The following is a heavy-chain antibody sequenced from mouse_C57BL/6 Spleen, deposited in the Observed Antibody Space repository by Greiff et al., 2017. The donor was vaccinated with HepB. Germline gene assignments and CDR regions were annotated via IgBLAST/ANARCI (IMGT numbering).Heavy chain of an antibody. CDR2: IDPENGDT. V-gene: IGHV14-4*01. J-gene: IGHJ3*01. Sequence: EVKLEESGAELVRPGASVKLSCTASGFNIKDDYMHWVKQRPEQGLEWIGWIDPENGDTEYASKFQGKATITADTSSNTAYLQLSSLTSEDTAVYCCTTDGYVYGGQGTLVTVSA. D-gene: IGHD2-3*01. CDR3: TTDGYVY. CDR1: GFNIKDDY.